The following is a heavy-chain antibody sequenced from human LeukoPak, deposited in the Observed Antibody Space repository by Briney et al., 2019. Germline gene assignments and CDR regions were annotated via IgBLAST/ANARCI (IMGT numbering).Heavy chain of an antibody. D-gene: IGHD4-17*01. CDR2: IYHSGNT. V-gene: IGHV4-30-2*01. Sequence: PSQTLSLTCAVSGASISSGCYSWNWIRLPPGKGLEWIANIYHSGNTYYNPSLRTRATISVDTSKNQFSLMLSSVTAADTALYYCARKKDYGDYVDYWGQGTLVTVSS. J-gene: IGHJ4*02. CDR3: ARKKDYGDYVDY. CDR1: GASISSGCYS.